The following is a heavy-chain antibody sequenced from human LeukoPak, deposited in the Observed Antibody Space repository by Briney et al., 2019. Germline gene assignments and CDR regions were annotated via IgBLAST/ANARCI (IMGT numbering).Heavy chain of an antibody. J-gene: IGHJ6*02. CDR3: ARVAARYVGMDV. Sequence: SETLSLTCTVSGGSISSYYWSWIRQPPGKGLEWIGYIYYSGSTNYNPSLRSRVTISVDTSKKQVSLNLSSVTAADTAVYYCARVAARYVGMDVWGQGTTVTVSS. CDR2: IYYSGST. V-gene: IGHV4-59*01. CDR1: GGSISSYY. D-gene: IGHD6-6*01.